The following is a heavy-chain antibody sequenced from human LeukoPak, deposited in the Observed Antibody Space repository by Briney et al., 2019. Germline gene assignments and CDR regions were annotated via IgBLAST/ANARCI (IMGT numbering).Heavy chain of an antibody. Sequence: SETLSLTCTVSGGSISSGGYYWSSIRQHPEKGLEWIGYIYYSGSTYYNPSLKSRVTISVDTSKNQFSLKLSSVTAADTAVYYCARDDGGSYYFDYWGQGTLVTVSS. CDR2: IYYSGST. V-gene: IGHV4-31*03. D-gene: IGHD2-15*01. CDR1: GGSISSGGYY. J-gene: IGHJ4*02. CDR3: ARDDGGSYYFDY.